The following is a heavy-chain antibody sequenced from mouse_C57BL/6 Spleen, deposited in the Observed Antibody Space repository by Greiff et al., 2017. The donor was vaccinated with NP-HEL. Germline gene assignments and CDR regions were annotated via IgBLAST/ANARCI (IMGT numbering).Heavy chain of an antibody. V-gene: IGHV5-17*01. CDR3: AREEDDSYYAMDY. CDR2: ISSGSSTI. CDR1: GFTFSDYG. J-gene: IGHJ4*01. D-gene: IGHD2-4*01. Sequence: EVKLVESGGGLVKPGGSLKLSCAASGFTFSDYGMHWVRQAPEKGLEWVAYISSGSSTIYYADTVKGRFTISRDNAKNTLFLQMTSLRSEDTAMYYCAREEDDSYYAMDYWGQGTSVTVSS.